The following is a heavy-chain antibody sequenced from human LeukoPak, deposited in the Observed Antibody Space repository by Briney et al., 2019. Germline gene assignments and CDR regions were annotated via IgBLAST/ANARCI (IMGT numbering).Heavy chain of an antibody. Sequence: SETLFLTCTVSGGSVYTSDYYWGWVRQPPGKGPEWIGDIFYTGKTNYNPSLKSRVSISIDTSKNQFSLKLTSVTAADTAVYYCARVFDSWGQGTLVTVSS. J-gene: IGHJ4*02. CDR3: ARVFDS. CDR2: IFYTGKT. V-gene: IGHV4-39*07. CDR1: GGSVYTSDYY.